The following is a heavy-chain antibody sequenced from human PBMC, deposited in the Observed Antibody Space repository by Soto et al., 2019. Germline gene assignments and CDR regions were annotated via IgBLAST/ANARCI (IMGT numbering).Heavy chain of an antibody. D-gene: IGHD2-2*01. J-gene: IGHJ6*02. V-gene: IGHV1-18*01. Sequence: SVKVSCKASGYTFTSYGISWVRQAPGQGLEWMGWISAYNGNTNYAQKLQGRVTMTTDTSTSTAYMELRSLRSDDTAVYYCARDPAGDIVLVPYYYYYGMDVWGQGTTVTVSS. CDR3: ARDPAGDIVLVPYYYYYGMDV. CDR2: ISAYNGNT. CDR1: GYTFTSYG.